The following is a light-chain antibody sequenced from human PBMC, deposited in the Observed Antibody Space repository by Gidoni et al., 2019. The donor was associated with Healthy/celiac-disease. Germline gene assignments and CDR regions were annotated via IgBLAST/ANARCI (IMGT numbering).Light chain of an antibody. V-gene: IGKV4-1*01. CDR2: WAS. Sequence: DIVMTQSPDSLAVSLGERATINCKSSQSVLYSSNNKNYLAWYQQKPGQPPKLLIYWASTRESGVPDRFSGSGSGTDFTLTISSLQAEDVAVYYCQQYYSTLHPLTFGGGTKVEIK. J-gene: IGKJ4*01. CDR3: QQYYSTLHPLT. CDR1: QSVLYSSNNKNY.